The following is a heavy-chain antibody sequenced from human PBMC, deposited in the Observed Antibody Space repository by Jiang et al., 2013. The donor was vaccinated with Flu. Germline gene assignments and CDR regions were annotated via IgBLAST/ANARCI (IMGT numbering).Heavy chain of an antibody. CDR1: GFSFSSYG. CDR3: ARDIDPLAVAGTAAGY. V-gene: IGHV3-33*05. CDR2: ISSDGSKT. D-gene: IGHD6-19*01. J-gene: IGHJ4*02. Sequence: VQLLESGGGVVQPGRSLRLSCAASGFSFSSYGMNWVRQAPGKGLEWVALISSDGSKTYYADSVKGRFTISGDNSKDTLFLQMNSLRAEDTAVYYCARDIDPLAVAGTAAGYWGQGTLVTVSS.